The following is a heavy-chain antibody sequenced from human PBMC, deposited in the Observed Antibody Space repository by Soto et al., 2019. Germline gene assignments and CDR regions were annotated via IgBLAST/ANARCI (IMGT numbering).Heavy chain of an antibody. CDR3: VKEQGYCSGGSCYLEPYDY. CDR2: ISSNGGST. J-gene: IGHJ4*02. D-gene: IGHD2-15*01. CDR1: GFTFSSYA. V-gene: IGHV3-64D*08. Sequence: PGGSLRLSCSASGFTFSSYAMHWVRQAPGKGLEYVSAISSNGGSTYYADSVKGRFTISRDNSKNTLYLQMSSLRAEDTAVYYCVKEQGYCSGGSCYLEPYDYWGQGTLVTVSS.